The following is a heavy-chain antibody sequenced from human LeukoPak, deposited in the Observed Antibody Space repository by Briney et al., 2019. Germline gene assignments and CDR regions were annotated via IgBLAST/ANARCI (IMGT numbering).Heavy chain of an antibody. CDR2: INHSGST. CDR3: ARGIRRLAAQYYFDY. J-gene: IGHJ4*02. CDR1: GGSFSGYY. Sequence: KPSETLSLNCAVYGGSFSGYYWSWIRQPPGKGLEWIGEINHSGSTNYNPSLKSRVTISVDTSRNQFSLKLSSVTAADTAVYYCARGIRRLAAQYYFDYWGQGTLVTVSS. V-gene: IGHV4-34*01. D-gene: IGHD2-21*01.